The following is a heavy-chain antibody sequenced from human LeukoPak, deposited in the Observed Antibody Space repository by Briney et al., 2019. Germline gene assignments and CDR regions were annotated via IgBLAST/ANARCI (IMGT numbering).Heavy chain of an antibody. J-gene: IGHJ4*02. D-gene: IGHD6-13*01. CDR3: TTSSSWHASFDY. CDR2: IKSKTDGGTT. CDR1: GFTFSNAW. Sequence: GGSLRLSCAASGFTFSNAWMSWVRQAPGKGLEWVGRIKSKTDGGTTDYAAPVKGRFTISRDDSKNTLYLQMNSLKTEDTAVYYCTTSSSWHASFDYWGQGTLVTVSS. V-gene: IGHV3-15*01.